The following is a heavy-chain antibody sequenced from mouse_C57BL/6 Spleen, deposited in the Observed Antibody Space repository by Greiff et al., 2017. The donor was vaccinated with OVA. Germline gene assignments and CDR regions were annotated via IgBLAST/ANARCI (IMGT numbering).Heavy chain of an antibody. CDR2: ISYDGSN. CDR1: GYSITSGYY. J-gene: IGHJ4*01. CDR3: ASYSKGPYYYAMDY. V-gene: IGHV3-6*01. D-gene: IGHD2-5*01. Sequence: VQLQQSGPGLVKPSQSLSLTCSVTGYSITSGYYWNWIRQFPGNKLEWMGYISYDGSNNYNPSLKNRISITRDTSKNQFFLKLNSVTTEDTATYYCASYSKGPYYYAMDYWGQGTSVTVSS.